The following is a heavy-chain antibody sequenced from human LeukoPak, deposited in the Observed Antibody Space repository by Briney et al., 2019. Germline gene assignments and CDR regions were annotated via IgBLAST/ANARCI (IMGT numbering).Heavy chain of an antibody. Sequence: SQTLSLTCGVSGGSFGSGGYFWNWIRQPPGKGLEWIGYIYHSESTYYNPSLKSRVTISLGRSKNQFSLKLNSVTAADTAVYYCARLNYYDSSGRGSNAFDIWGQGTRVIVSS. J-gene: IGHJ3*02. V-gene: IGHV4-30-2*01. CDR3: ARLNYYDSSGRGSNAFDI. CDR2: IYHSEST. D-gene: IGHD3-22*01. CDR1: GGSFGSGGYF.